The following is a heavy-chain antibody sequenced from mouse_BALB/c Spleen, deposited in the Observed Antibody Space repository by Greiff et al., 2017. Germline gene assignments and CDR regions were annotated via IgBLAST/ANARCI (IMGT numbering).Heavy chain of an antibody. CDR3: AMITTRFDY. CDR1: GFSLTSYG. J-gene: IGHJ2*01. D-gene: IGHD1-1*01. V-gene: IGHV2-9*02. CDR2: IWAGGST. Sequence: VQLVESGPGLVAPSQSLSITCTVSGFSLTSYGVHWVRQPPGKGLEWLGVIWAGGSTNYNSALISRLSISKDNSKSQVFLKLNSLQTDDTATYYCAMITTRFDYWGQGTTLTVSS.